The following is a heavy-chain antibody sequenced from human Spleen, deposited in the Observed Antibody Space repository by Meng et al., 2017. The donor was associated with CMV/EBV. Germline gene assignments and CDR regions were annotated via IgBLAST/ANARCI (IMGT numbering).Heavy chain of an antibody. CDR1: GFTFSSYA. CDR2: ISYDGSNK. J-gene: IGHJ6*02. V-gene: IGHV3-30-3*01. D-gene: IGHD2/OR15-2a*01. CDR3: AKDSNYDYYYGMDV. Sequence: GESLKISCAASGFTFSSYAMHWVRQAPGKGLEWVAVISYDGSNKYYADSVKGRFTISRDNSKNSLYLQMNSLRAEDTALYYCAKDSNYDYYYGMDVWGQGTTVTVSS.